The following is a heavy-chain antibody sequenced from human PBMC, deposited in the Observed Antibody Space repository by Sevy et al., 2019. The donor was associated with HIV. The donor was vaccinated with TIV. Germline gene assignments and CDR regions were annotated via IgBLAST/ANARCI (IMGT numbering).Heavy chain of an antibody. Sequence: GGSLRLSCLASGFTFRNYFMSWVRQAPGKGLEWVANIKQDGSEKYYVDSVEGRFTISRDNAKNSLYLQMNSLRAEDTAIYYCARHGCSGYDSRLFSDFYYGLDVWGQGTTVTVSS. V-gene: IGHV3-7*01. CDR3: ARHGCSGYDSRLFSDFYYGLDV. CDR2: IKQDGSEK. CDR1: GFTFRNYF. D-gene: IGHD5-12*01. J-gene: IGHJ6*02.